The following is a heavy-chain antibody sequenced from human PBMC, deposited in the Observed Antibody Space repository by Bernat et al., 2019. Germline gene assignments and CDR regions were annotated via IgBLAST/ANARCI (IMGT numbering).Heavy chain of an antibody. D-gene: IGHD2-15*01. Sequence: QVQLVESGGGVVQPGRPLRLSCAASGFIFSSYGIHWVRQAPGKGLEWVAVISYDGNNKYYADSVKGRFTISRDNSKNTLYLQMNSLRAEDTAVYYCAPRAVVAATGFPDYWGQGTLVTVSS. V-gene: IGHV3-30*03. CDR2: ISYDGNNK. J-gene: IGHJ4*02. CDR1: GFIFSSYG. CDR3: APRAVVAATGFPDY.